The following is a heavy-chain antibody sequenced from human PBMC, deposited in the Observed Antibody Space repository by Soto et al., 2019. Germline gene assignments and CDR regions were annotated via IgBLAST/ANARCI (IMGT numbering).Heavy chain of an antibody. V-gene: IGHV4-4*02. Sequence: PSETLSLTCAVSGDSISSSNWWDWVRQPPGKGLEWIGEIHHSGTTNYNPSLKSRVAISVDRSKNQFSLKLNSVTAADTAVYYCARVRQYCSATSCYLDPWGQGTLVPVSS. CDR2: IHHSGTT. D-gene: IGHD2-2*01. CDR3: ARVRQYCSATSCYLDP. J-gene: IGHJ5*02. CDR1: GDSISSSNW.